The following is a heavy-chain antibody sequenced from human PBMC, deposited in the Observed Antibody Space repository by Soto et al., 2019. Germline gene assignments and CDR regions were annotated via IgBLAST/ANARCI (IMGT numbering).Heavy chain of an antibody. CDR3: ARDDYYGSGSYRHAFDI. CDR2: INAGNGNT. CDR1: GYTFTSYA. J-gene: IGHJ3*02. D-gene: IGHD3-10*01. V-gene: IGHV1-3*01. Sequence: ASVKVSCKASGYTFTSYAMHWVRQAPGQRLEWMGWINAGNGNTKYSQKFQGRVTITRDTSASTAYMELSSLRSEDTAVYYCARDDYYGSGSYRHAFDIGGQGTMVTVSS.